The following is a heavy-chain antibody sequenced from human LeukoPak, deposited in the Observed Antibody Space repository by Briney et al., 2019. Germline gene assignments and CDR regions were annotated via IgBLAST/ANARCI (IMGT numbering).Heavy chain of an antibody. D-gene: IGHD1-20*01. V-gene: IGHV3-9*01. CDR1: GFTFDDYA. CDR3: ARADNWEGPKGD. J-gene: IGHJ3*01. Sequence: PGGSLRLSCAASGFTFDDYAMHWVRQAPGKGLEWVSGISWNSGSIGYADSVKGRFTISRDNAKNSLYLQMNSLRSEDTAVYYCARADNWEGPKGDWGQGTMVIVSS. CDR2: ISWNSGSI.